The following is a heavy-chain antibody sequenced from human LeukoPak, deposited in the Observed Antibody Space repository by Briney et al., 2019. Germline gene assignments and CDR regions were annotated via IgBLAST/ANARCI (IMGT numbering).Heavy chain of an antibody. CDR2: IYYSGST. CDR1: GGSLTRHY. Sequence: SGTLSLTCTVSGGSLTRHYWTSIRQPPGPELKSLGYIYYSGSTNYNPSLKSRVTISVNTSKNQFSLKLSSVTAADTAVYYCARVECTNGICYPYDYWGQGILVTVSS. CDR3: ARVECTNGICYPYDY. D-gene: IGHD2-8*01. J-gene: IGHJ4*02. V-gene: IGHV4-59*11.